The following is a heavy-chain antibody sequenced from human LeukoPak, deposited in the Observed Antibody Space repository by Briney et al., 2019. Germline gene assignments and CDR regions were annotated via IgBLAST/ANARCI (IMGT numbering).Heavy chain of an antibody. CDR1: GFTFSTYG. Sequence: GGSLRLSCAASGFTFSTYGMHWVRQAPGKGLEWGAFIGYDGTNKYYADSVKCLFTISRDNSTKPLYLQMNSLRGEDTAVYFCAKDKDPWKSTAISDFDYWGQGTLVTVSS. CDR2: IGYDGTNK. V-gene: IGHV3-30*02. J-gene: IGHJ4*02. D-gene: IGHD1-1*01. CDR3: AKDKDPWKSTAISDFDY.